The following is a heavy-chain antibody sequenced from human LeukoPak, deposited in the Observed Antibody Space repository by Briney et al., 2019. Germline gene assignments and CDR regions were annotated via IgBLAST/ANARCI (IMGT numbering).Heavy chain of an antibody. CDR3: ARSPHIVVVPASAIGGYYYYMDV. Sequence: SETLSLTCTVSGGSINSGDYYWSWIRQPPGKGLEWIGCIYTSGSTNYNPSLKSRVTMSVDTSKNQFSLKLSSVTAADTAVYYCARSPHIVVVPASAIGGYYYYMDVWGKGTTVTVSS. J-gene: IGHJ6*03. D-gene: IGHD2-2*01. V-gene: IGHV4-61*08. CDR1: GGSINSGDYY. CDR2: IYTSGST.